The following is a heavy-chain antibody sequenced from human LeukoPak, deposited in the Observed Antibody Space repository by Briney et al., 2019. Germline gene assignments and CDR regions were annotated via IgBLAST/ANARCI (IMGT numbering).Heavy chain of an antibody. CDR1: GFTFSSYA. CDR2: ISGSGGST. CDR3: ARDTGYYYDSSGYAPFDY. D-gene: IGHD3-22*01. V-gene: IGHV3-23*01. Sequence: GGSLRLSCAASGFTFSSYAMSWVRQAPGKGLEWVSAISGSGGSTYYADSVKGRFTISRDNSKNTLYLQMNSLRAEDTAVYYCARDTGYYYDSSGYAPFDYWGQGTLVTVSS. J-gene: IGHJ4*02.